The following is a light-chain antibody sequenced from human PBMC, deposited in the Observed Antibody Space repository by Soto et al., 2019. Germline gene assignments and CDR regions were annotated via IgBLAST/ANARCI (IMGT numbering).Light chain of an antibody. CDR1: SSDVGGYNY. Sequence: QSALTQPPSASGSPGQSVTISCTGTSSDVGGYNYVSWYQQHPGKAPKLMIYEVSKRPSGVPDRFSGSKSGNTASLTVSGLQAEDEADYYCSSYAGSNSHVFGTGPK. J-gene: IGLJ1*01. V-gene: IGLV2-8*01. CDR2: EVS. CDR3: SSYAGSNSHV.